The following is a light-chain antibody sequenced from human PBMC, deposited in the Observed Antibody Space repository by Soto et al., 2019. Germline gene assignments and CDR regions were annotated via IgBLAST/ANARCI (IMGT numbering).Light chain of an antibody. CDR1: SSDVGGYNY. Sequence: QSVLTQPASVSGSPGQSITISCTGTSSDVGGYNYVSWYQQHPGKAPKLMIYEVSNRPSGVSNRFSGSKSGNTAPLTISGLPAEDAADFYCDSFTSSSTYVFGSGTKLTVL. CDR3: DSFTSSSTYV. J-gene: IGLJ1*01. CDR2: EVS. V-gene: IGLV2-14*01.